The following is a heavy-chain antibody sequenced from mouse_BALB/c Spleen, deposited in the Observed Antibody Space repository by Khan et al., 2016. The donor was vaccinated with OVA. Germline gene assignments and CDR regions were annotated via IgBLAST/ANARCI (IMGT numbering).Heavy chain of an antibody. CDR1: GYIFTSYW. J-gene: IGHJ4*01. V-gene: IGHV1S132*01. D-gene: IGHD1-1*01. CDR2: IYPGTGST. Sequence: QVQLQQSGAELVRPGASVKLSCKTSGYIFTSYWIHWVKQRSGQGLEWIARIYPGTGSTYYNETFKDTATLTADKSSSTAYMQLSSLKSEDSADYFSARNDYGSTCTMDYWGQGTSVTVSS. CDR3: ARNDYGSTCTMDY.